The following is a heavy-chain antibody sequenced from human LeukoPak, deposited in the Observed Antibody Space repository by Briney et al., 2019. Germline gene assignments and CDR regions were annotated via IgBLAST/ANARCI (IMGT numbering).Heavy chain of an antibody. CDR1: GGSISGYY. CDR2: LYYTGST. Sequence: SETLSLTCSGSGGSISGYYWSWIRQPPGRGLEWVGYLYYTGSTNYNASLRSRVTISGDTSKNQFSLNLSSVTAADTAVYYCARHGVENGVDVWGQGTTVTVSS. V-gene: IGHV4-59*08. J-gene: IGHJ6*02. CDR3: ARHGVENGVDV. D-gene: IGHD3-16*01.